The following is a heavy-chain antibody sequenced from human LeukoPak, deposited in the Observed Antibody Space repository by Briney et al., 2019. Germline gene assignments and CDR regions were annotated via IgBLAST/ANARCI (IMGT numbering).Heavy chain of an antibody. J-gene: IGHJ5*02. CDR2: ISAYNGNT. V-gene: IGHV1-18*01. CDR3: ARDDYSSSSIWFDP. CDR1: GYTFTSYG. D-gene: IGHD6-6*01. Sequence: ASVKVSCKASGYTFTSYGISWVRQAPGQGFEWMGWISAYNGNTNYAQKLQGRVTMTTDTSTSTAYMELRSLRSDDTAVYYCARDDYSSSSIWFDPWGQGTLVTVSS.